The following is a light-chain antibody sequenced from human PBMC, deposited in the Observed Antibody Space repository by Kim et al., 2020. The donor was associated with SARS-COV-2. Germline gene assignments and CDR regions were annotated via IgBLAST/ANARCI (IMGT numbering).Light chain of an antibody. Sequence: ELTQPPSASGTPGQRVTISCSGSSSNIGSNYVYWYQQLPGTAPKLLIYRNNQRPSGVPDRFSGSKSGTSASLAISGLRSEDEADYYCAAWDDSLSGRVFGGGTKLTVL. V-gene: IGLV1-47*01. CDR1: SSNIGSNY. CDR3: AAWDDSLSGRV. J-gene: IGLJ3*02. CDR2: RNN.